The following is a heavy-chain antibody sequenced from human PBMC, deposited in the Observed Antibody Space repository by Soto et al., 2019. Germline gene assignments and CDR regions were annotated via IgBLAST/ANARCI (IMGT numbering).Heavy chain of an antibody. J-gene: IGHJ4*02. Sequence: EVQLVESGGDLVQPGGSLRLSCAASGFTFSRYEMNWVRQAPGKGLEWISYISTSRSTIYYADSLKGRFTISKDNTKNSLYLQMNSLRAEDTAVYYCASELAAAGSFDYWGQGTLVTVSS. V-gene: IGHV3-48*03. CDR2: ISTSRSTI. D-gene: IGHD6-13*01. CDR1: GFTFSRYE. CDR3: ASELAAAGSFDY.